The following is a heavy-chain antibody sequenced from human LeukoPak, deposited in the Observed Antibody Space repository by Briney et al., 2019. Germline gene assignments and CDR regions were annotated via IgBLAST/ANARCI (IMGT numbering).Heavy chain of an antibody. V-gene: IGHV1-2*02. D-gene: IGHD6-19*01. J-gene: IGHJ6*03. Sequence: GASVKVSCKASGYTFTGYYMHWVRQAPGQGLEWMGWINPNSGGTNYAQKFQGRVTMTRDTSISTAYMELSRLRSDDTAVYYCARDKQWHYYYHYYMDVWGKGTTVTVSS. CDR3: ARDKQWHYYYHYYMDV. CDR1: GYTFTGYY. CDR2: INPNSGGT.